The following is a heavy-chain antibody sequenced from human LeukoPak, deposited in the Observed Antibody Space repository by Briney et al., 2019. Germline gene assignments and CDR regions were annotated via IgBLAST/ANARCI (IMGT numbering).Heavy chain of an antibody. D-gene: IGHD3-22*01. J-gene: IGHJ4*02. CDR2: INHSGST. Sequence: TSETLSLTCAVYGGSFSGYYWSWIRPPPGKGLEWIGEINHSGSTNYNPSLKSRVTISVDTSKNQFSLKLSSVTAADTAVYYCARTYYYDSSGYYRDDYWGQGTLVTVSS. CDR1: GGSFSGYY. CDR3: ARTYYYDSSGYYRDDY. V-gene: IGHV4-34*01.